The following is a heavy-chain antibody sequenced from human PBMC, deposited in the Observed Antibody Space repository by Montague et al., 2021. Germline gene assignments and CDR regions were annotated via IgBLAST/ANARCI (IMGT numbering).Heavy chain of an antibody. D-gene: IGHD7-27*01. J-gene: IGHJ3*02. CDR1: GFTFSSYD. CDR3: ASTGAATAWRAYEI. V-gene: IGHV3-13*04. Sequence: SLRLSCAASGFTFSSYDMHWVRQATGKGLEWVSAIGTAGDTFYPGSVKGRFTIPRENAENSLYLQMNSLRAGDTAVYYCASTGAATAWRAYEIWGLGTMVTVSS. CDR2: IGTAGDT.